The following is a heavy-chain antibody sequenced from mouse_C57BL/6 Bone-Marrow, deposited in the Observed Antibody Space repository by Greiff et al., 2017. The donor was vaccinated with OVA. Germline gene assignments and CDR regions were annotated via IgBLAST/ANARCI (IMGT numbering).Heavy chain of an antibody. Sequence: VQLQQSGAELVRPGASVKLSCKASGYTFTDYYINWVKQRPGQGLEWISRIYPGSGNTYYNEKFKGKATLTAEKSSSTAYMQLSSLTSEDSAVYFCARTLLRRYFDVWGTGTTVTVSS. J-gene: IGHJ1*03. CDR2: IYPGSGNT. D-gene: IGHD1-2*01. CDR1: GYTFTDYY. V-gene: IGHV1-76*01. CDR3: ARTLLRRYFDV.